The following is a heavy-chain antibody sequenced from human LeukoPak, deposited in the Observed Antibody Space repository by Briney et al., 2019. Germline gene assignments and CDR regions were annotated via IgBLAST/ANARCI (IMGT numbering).Heavy chain of an antibody. CDR1: GGTFSSYA. CDR2: ISAYNGNT. Sequence: ASVKVSCKASGGTFSSYAISWVRQAPGQGLEWMGWISAYNGNTNYAQKLQGRVTMTTDTSTSTAYMELRSLRSDDTAVYYCARDQGPAPFDYWGQGTLVTVSS. J-gene: IGHJ4*02. D-gene: IGHD2-2*01. CDR3: ARDQGPAPFDY. V-gene: IGHV1-18*01.